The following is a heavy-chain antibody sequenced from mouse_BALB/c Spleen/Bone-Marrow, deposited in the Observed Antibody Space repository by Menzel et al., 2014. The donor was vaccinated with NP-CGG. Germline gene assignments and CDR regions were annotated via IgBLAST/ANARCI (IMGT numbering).Heavy chain of an antibody. CDR3: ARLYYDYDDVFYWYFYV. CDR1: GFDFSRYW. J-gene: IGHJ1*01. D-gene: IGHD2-4*01. Sequence: EVKLVESGGGLVQPGGSLKLSCAASGFDFSRYWMSWVRQAPGKGLEWIGEINPDSSTINYTPSLKDKFIISRDNANNTLYLQMSKVRSEDTALYYCARLYYDYDDVFYWYFYVWGAGTTVTVSS. CDR2: INPDSSTI. V-gene: IGHV4-1*02.